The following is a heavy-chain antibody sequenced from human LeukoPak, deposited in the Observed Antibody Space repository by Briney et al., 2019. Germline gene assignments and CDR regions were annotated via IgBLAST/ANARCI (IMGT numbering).Heavy chain of an antibody. D-gene: IGHD6-19*01. CDR1: GYTFTSYG. V-gene: IGHV1-18*01. CDR3: ARGRIAVAAGDFDY. CDR2: ISAYNGNT. J-gene: IGHJ4*02. Sequence: ASVKVSCKASGYTFTSYGISWVRQAPGQGLEWMGWISAYNGNTNYAQKLQGRVTMTTDTSTSTAYMELRSLRSDNTAVYYCARGRIAVAAGDFDYWGQGTLVTVSS.